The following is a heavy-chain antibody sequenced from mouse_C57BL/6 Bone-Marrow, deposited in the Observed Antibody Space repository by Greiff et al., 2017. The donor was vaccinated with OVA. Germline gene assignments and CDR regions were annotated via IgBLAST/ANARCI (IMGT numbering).Heavy chain of an antibody. V-gene: IGHV3-6*01. CDR2: ISYDGSN. J-gene: IGHJ1*03. Sequence: DVQLQESGPGLVKPSQSLSLTCSVTGYSITSGYYWNWIRQFPGNKLEWMGYISYDGSNNYNPSLKNRISITRDTSKNQFFLKLNSVTTEDTATYYCARERVHYYGSSYGGWYFDVWGTGTTVTVSS. D-gene: IGHD1-1*01. CDR1: GYSITSGYY. CDR3: ARERVHYYGSSYGGWYFDV.